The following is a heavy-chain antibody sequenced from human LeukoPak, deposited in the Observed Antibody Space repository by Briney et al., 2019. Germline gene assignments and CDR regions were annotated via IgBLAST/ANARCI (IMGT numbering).Heavy chain of an antibody. D-gene: IGHD6-13*01. Sequence: SETLSLTCTVSGGSISSYYWSWIRQPPGKGLEWIGDIYYSGSTNYNPSLKSLVTISVDTSKNQFSLKLSSVTAADTAVYYCARAPPSSSWSAFDYWGQGTLVTVSS. J-gene: IGHJ4*02. CDR3: ARAPPSSSWSAFDY. CDR1: GGSISSYY. CDR2: IYYSGST. V-gene: IGHV4-59*12.